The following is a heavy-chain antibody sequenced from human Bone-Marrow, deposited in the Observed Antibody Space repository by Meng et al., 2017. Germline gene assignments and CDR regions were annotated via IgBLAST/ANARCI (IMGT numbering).Heavy chain of an antibody. J-gene: IGHJ4*02. Sequence: GESLKISCAASGFTFSSYNMHWVRQTPGEGLVWVSRINTDASITTYADSVKGRFTISRDDAKNTVYLQMNSLRAEDTAVYYCARDADWVIFDHWGQGERVTGCS. CDR1: GFTFSSYN. V-gene: IGHV3-74*03. CDR3: ARDADWVIFDH. CDR2: INTDASIT. D-gene: IGHD3-9*01.